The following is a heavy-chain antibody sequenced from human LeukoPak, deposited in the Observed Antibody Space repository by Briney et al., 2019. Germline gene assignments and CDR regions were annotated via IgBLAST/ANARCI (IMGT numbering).Heavy chain of an antibody. J-gene: IGHJ4*02. V-gene: IGHV3-74*01. D-gene: IGHD5-12*01. CDR3: AGDRGYTQDY. Sequence: PGGSLRLSCAASGFTLSSYWMHWVRQAPGKGLVWVSHIKTDGSSTTYADSVKGRFTISRDNAKNTLYLQMNSLRAEDTAVYYCAGDRGYTQDYWGQGTLVTVSS. CDR2: IKTDGSST. CDR1: GFTLSSYW.